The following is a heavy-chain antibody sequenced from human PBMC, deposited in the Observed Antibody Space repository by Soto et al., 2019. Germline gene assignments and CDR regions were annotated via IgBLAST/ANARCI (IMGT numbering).Heavy chain of an antibody. D-gene: IGHD3-10*01. V-gene: IGHV1-69*01. CDR2: IIPIFDAT. CDR1: GGTFSRHS. Sequence: QVQMVQSGAEVKKPGSSARVSCKVSGGTFSRHSISWVRQAPGQGLEWMGGIIPIFDATQYAQKLQGRLTITADESKTTFNMHLGGLRPEDTAIYYCARDLTSVRGSWGQGTMVTVS. J-gene: IGHJ4*02. CDR3: ARDLTSVRGS.